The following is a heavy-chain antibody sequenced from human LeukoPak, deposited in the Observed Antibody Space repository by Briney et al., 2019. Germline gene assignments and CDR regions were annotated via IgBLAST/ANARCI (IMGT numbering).Heavy chain of an antibody. CDR3: ARVRRGGYYGSGSLDAFDI. V-gene: IGHV4-39*07. Sequence: SETLSLTCTVSGGSISSSSYYWGWIRQPPGKGLEWIGSIYYSGSTYYNPSLKSRVTISVDTSKNQFSLKLSSVTAADTAVYYCARVRRGGYYGSGSLDAFDIWGQGTMVTVSS. CDR2: IYYSGST. CDR1: GGSISSSSYY. J-gene: IGHJ3*02. D-gene: IGHD3-10*01.